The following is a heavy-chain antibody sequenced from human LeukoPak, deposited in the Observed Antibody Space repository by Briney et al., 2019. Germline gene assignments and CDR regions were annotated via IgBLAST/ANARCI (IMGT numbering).Heavy chain of an antibody. D-gene: IGHD3-9*01. CDR3: ARDGWLRYFDPPDYYYYYGMDV. J-gene: IGHJ6*02. CDR1: GGTFISYA. CDR2: IIPIFGTA. Sequence: SVKVSCKASGGTFISYAISWVRQAPGQGLEWMGGIIPIFGTANYAQKFQGRVTITADESTSTAYMELSSLRSEDTAVYYCARDGWLRYFDPPDYYYYYGMDVWGQGTTVTVSS. V-gene: IGHV1-69*01.